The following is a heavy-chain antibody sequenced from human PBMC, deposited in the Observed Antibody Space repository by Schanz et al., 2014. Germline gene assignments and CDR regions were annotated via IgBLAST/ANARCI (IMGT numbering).Heavy chain of an antibody. D-gene: IGHD3-10*01. CDR2: ISSSGLTV. CDR1: GFTFSNYS. J-gene: IGHJ4*02. V-gene: IGHV3-48*02. Sequence: EVQLVESGGCLVQPGGSLRLSCAASGFTFSNYSMNWVRQAPGKGLEWVSYISSSGLTVYYADSVKGRFTISRDAAKNSLYLQMNSLRDEDTAVYYCARDRGPYYYASGTSNGGQGTLGTVSS. CDR3: ARDRGPYYYASGTSN.